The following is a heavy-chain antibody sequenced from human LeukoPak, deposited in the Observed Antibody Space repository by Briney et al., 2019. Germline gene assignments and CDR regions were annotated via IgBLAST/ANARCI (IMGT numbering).Heavy chain of an antibody. Sequence: SVTVSCKASGGTFSSYAISWVRQAPGQGLEWMGGIIPISGTANYAQKFQGRVTITADESTSTAYMELSSLRSEDTAVYYCARGGPYGGLGYWGQGTLVTVSS. V-gene: IGHV1-69*01. J-gene: IGHJ4*02. CDR2: IIPISGTA. D-gene: IGHD4-23*01. CDR3: ARGGPYGGLGY. CDR1: GGTFSSYA.